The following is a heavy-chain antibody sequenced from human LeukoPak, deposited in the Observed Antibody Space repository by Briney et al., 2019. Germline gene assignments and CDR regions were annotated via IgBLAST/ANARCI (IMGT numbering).Heavy chain of an antibody. Sequence: SETLSLTCTVSGGSISSSSYYWGWIRQPPGKGLEWIGSIYYSGSTYYNPSLKSRVTISVDTSKNQFSLKLSSVTAADTAVYYCARESLGEYCTNGVCYRERDYYYYYMDVWGKGTTVTVSS. V-gene: IGHV4-39*02. D-gene: IGHD2-8*01. CDR2: IYYSGST. CDR1: GGSISSSSYY. CDR3: ARESLGEYCTNGVCYRERDYYYYYMDV. J-gene: IGHJ6*03.